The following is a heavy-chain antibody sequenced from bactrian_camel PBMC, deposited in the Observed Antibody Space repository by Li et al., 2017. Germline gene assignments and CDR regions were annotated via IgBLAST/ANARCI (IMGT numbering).Heavy chain of an antibody. V-gene: IGHV3-2*01. J-gene: IGHJ4*01. CDR3: ATDLSSTGWEKFYY. CDR1: GFTFNNYY. CDR2: ISSDGSYT. D-gene: IGHD5*01. Sequence: HVQLVESGGGLVQPGGSLRLSCAASGFTFNNYYMSWVRQAPAGGLEWVAGISSDGSYTFYANSAKGRSSISRDNAKNTLYLQMNSLKTEDTAVYYCATDLSSTGWEKFYYWAQGTQVTVS.